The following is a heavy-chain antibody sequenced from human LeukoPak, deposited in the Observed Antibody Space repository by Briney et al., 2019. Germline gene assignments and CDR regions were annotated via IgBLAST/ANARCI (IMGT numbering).Heavy chain of an antibody. J-gene: IGHJ4*02. CDR3: ARDSSGWTFDY. D-gene: IGHD6-19*01. CDR1: GGSISSYY. V-gene: IGHV4-59*01. CDR2: IYYSGST. Sequence: PSETLSLTCTVSGGSISSYYWSWIRQPPGKGLEWIGYIYYSGSTNYNPSLKSRVTISVDTSKNQFPLKLSSVTAADTAVYYCARDSSGWTFDYWGQGTLVTVSS.